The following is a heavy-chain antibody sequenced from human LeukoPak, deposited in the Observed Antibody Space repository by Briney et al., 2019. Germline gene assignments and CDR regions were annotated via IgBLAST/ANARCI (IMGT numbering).Heavy chain of an antibody. Sequence: GRSLRLSCAASGFTFDDYAMHWVRQAPGKGLEWVSGISWNSGSIGYADSVKGRFTISRDNAKNSLYLQMNSLRAEDTALYYCAKDRSSGGYDAFDIWGQGTMVTVSS. V-gene: IGHV3-9*01. CDR2: ISWNSGSI. D-gene: IGHD6-19*01. CDR1: GFTFDDYA. J-gene: IGHJ3*02. CDR3: AKDRSSGGYDAFDI.